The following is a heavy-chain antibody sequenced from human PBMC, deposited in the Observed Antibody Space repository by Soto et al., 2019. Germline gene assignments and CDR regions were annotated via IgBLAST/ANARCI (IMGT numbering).Heavy chain of an antibody. V-gene: IGHV4-4*02. Sequence: PSETLILTCLVSDASTIWGDWLFWVRQTPGKGLEXIGEXXXSXRXXXSXXLXSRVTISVDTSRNQFSLNFYSMTAADTGIYYCVRANLRSGWTFDHWGQVTAGTVCS. CDR1: DASTIWGDW. D-gene: IGHD6-25*01. J-gene: IGHJ4*02. CDR3: VRANLRSGWTFDH. CDR2: XXXSXRX.